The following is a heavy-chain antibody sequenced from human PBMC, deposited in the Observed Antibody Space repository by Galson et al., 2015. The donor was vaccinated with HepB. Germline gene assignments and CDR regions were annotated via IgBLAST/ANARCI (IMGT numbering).Heavy chain of an antibody. CDR3: STKFNY. CDR1: GFTFSDAW. Sequence: SLRLSCAASGFTFSDAWISWVRQAPGKGLEWVGRIKRKSDNGTTDYAAPVKGRFTISRDDSKNTVYLQMNSLQTEDTALYYCSTKFNYWGQGTLVTVSS. V-gene: IGHV3-15*01. CDR2: IKRKSDNGTT. J-gene: IGHJ4*02.